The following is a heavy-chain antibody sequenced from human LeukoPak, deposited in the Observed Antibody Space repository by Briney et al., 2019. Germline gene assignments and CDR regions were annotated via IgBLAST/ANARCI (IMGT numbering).Heavy chain of an antibody. V-gene: IGHV3-74*01. J-gene: IGHJ4*02. Sequence: GGCLRLSCAASGFTFNNYWMHWVRQAPGKGLVWVSRINGDGSSTSYADSVKGRFTISRDNAKNTLYLQMNSLRVDDTAMYYCAKDTPDSSAYYLENWGQGTLVTVSS. CDR3: AKDTPDSSAYYLEN. CDR2: INGDGSST. D-gene: IGHD3-22*01. CDR1: GFTFNNYW.